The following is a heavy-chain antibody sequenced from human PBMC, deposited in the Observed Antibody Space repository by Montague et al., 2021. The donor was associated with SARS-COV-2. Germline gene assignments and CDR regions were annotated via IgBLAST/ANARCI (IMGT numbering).Heavy chain of an antibody. J-gene: IGHJ4*02. CDR2: ISGRGSTI. CDR1: GFTFSSYE. Sequence: SLRLSCAASGFTFSSYEMNWVRQAPGKGLEWVSYISGRGSTIYYADSVKGRFTISRDNVKNSLYLQMSSLRVEDTAVYYCAREYSSSSGIPYYFDYWGQGTLVTVSS. CDR3: AREYSSSSGIPYYFDY. D-gene: IGHD6-13*01. V-gene: IGHV3-48*03.